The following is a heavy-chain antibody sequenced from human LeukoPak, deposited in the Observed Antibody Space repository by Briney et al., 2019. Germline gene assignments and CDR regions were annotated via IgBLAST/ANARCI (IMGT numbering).Heavy chain of an antibody. Sequence: SGGSLRLSCAASAFTFRSYAMHWVRQAPGKGLEWVAVISYDGSNKYYADSVKGRFTISRDNSKNTLYLQMNSLRAEDTAVYYCARDGDYFDYWGQGTPVTVSS. V-gene: IGHV3-30-3*01. CDR2: ISYDGSNK. CDR3: ARDGDYFDY. J-gene: IGHJ4*02. CDR1: AFTFRSYA. D-gene: IGHD4-17*01.